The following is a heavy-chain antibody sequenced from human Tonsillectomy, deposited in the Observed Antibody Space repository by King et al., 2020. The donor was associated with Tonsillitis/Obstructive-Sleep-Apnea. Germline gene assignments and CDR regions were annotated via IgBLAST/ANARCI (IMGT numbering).Heavy chain of an antibody. CDR2: IWYDGSNT. J-gene: IGHJ6*03. CDR1: GFTFSSYG. V-gene: IGHV3-33*01. Sequence: VQLVESGGGVVQPGGSLRLSCAASGFTFSSYGMHWVRQAPGKGLEWVAVIWYDGSNTYCSDSVKGRFTISRDNSKNTLYLQMNSLRAEDTAVYYCARGSLAAAGAKVVGYYYMDVWGKGTTVTVSS. D-gene: IGHD6-13*01. CDR3: ARGSLAAAGAKVVGYYYMDV.